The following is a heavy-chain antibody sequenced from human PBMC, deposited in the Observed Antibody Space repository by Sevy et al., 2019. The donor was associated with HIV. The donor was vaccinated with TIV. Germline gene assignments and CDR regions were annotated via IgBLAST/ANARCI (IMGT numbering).Heavy chain of an antibody. CDR2: IYYSGTT. V-gene: IGHV4-39*01. Sequence: SETLSLTCTVSGGSISSRNYYWGWIRQPPGKGLEWIGNIYYSGTTYYNPSLKSRVTISVDTSKSQFSLRLSSVTAADTALYYCARDYGSTYYFDYWGLGTLVTVSS. CDR1: GGSISSRNYY. CDR3: ARDYGSTYYFDY. D-gene: IGHD4-17*01. J-gene: IGHJ4*02.